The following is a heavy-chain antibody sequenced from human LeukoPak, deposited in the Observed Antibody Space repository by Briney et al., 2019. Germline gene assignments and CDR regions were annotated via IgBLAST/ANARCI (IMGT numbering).Heavy chain of an antibody. CDR3: ARVVGIAVAGQLDY. D-gene: IGHD6-19*01. Sequence: GGSLRLSCVVSGFTFSDYAMSWVRQAPGKGLEWVSGINWNGGSTGYADSVKGRFTISRDNAKNSLHLQMNSLRAEDTALYYCARVVGIAVAGQLDYWGQGTLVTVSS. V-gene: IGHV3-20*04. CDR2: INWNGGST. CDR1: GFTFSDYA. J-gene: IGHJ4*02.